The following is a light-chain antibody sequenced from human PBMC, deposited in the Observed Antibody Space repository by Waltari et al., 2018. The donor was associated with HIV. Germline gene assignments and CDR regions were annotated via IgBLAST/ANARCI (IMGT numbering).Light chain of an antibody. V-gene: IGKV1-5*03. CDR2: EAS. CDR1: QSIGMW. J-gene: IGKJ1*01. CDR3: QQYNDYWT. Sequence: DIQMTQSPSTLSASVGDRVTITCRASQSIGMWLAWYQQKPGTAPNLLISEASSLGSGVPSRFSGSASGTEFTLTISSLQPDDFATYYCQQYNDYWTYGQGTKVEVK.